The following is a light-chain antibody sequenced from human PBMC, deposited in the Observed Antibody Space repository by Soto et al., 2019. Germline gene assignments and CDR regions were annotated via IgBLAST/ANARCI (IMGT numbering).Light chain of an antibody. Sequence: QSALTQPASVSGSPVQSITISCTGTSSDVGGFNSVSWYQLRPGTAPKLILYDVVDRPSGVSYRFSGSKSGNTASLTISGLQAADEADYFCSSYISTMTNVFGSGTKVTVL. CDR3: SSYISTMTNV. CDR2: DVV. J-gene: IGLJ1*01. V-gene: IGLV2-14*03. CDR1: SSDVGGFNS.